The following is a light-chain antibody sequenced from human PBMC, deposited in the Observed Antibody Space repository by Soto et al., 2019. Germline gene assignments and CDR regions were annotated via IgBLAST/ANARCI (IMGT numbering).Light chain of an antibody. Sequence: DIQMTQSPSSLSASVGDRVTITCRASQTIRTYLNWYQQKPGKAPTLLIYAASSLQSGVPSRFSGSGSGTDFPITISTLKPEDFATYYCKQIYNPPIFGGGTRGE. CDR2: AAS. CDR3: KQIYNPPI. V-gene: IGKV1-39*01. CDR1: QTIRTY. J-gene: IGKJ4*01.